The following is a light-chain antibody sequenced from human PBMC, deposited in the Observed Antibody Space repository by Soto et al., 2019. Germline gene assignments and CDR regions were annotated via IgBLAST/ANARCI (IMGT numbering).Light chain of an antibody. CDR1: QSISTW. V-gene: IGKV1-5*01. Sequence: DIQMTQSPSTLSASVGDRVTITCRASQSISTWSAWYQQKPGKAPKVLIYDASSLESGVPSRFSGSGSGTEFTHTISSLQPDDFATYYCQQYNSYSPLTFGGGTKVEIK. CDR3: QQYNSYSPLT. J-gene: IGKJ4*01. CDR2: DAS.